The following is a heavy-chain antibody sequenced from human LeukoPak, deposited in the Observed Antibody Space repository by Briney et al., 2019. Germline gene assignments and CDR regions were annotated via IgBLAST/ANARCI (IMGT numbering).Heavy chain of an antibody. J-gene: IGHJ4*02. V-gene: IGHV3-21*01. CDR3: ARDRAMEVGAYYFDY. CDR1: GCTFSSYS. CDR2: ISSSSSYI. Sequence: PGGSLRLSCAASGCTFSSYSMSWVRQAPGKGLEWVSSISSSSSYIYYADSVKGRFTISRDNAKNSLYLQMNSLRAEDTAVYYCARDRAMEVGAYYFDYWGQGTLVTVSS. D-gene: IGHD1-26*01.